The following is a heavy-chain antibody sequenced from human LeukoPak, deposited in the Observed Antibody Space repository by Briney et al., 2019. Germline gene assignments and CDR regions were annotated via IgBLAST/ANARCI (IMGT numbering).Heavy chain of an antibody. CDR1: GFTLSSNY. J-gene: IGHJ6*03. Sequence: TGGSLRLSCAASGFTLSSNYMSWVRQAPGKGLEWVSVIYSGGSTYYAAPAKGRFTISRDNSKNTLYLQMNSLRAEDTAVYYCARVIKSSSWYYPYYYYDYMDVWGKGTTVTISS. CDR2: IYSGGST. D-gene: IGHD6-13*01. V-gene: IGHV3-53*01. CDR3: ARVIKSSSWYYPYYYYDYMDV.